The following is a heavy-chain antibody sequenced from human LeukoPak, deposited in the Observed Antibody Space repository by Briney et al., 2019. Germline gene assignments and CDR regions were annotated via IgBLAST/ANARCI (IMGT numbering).Heavy chain of an antibody. V-gene: IGHV3-21*01. CDR2: ISSSSSYI. CDR1: GFTFSSYS. D-gene: IGHD6-19*01. Sequence: GGSLRLSCAASGFTFSSYSVTWVRQAPGKGLEWVSSISSSSSYIYYADSVKGRFTISRDNAKNSLYLQMNSLRAEDTAVYYCARAGIAVAGPLDYWGQGTLVTVSS. CDR3: ARAGIAVAGPLDY. J-gene: IGHJ4*02.